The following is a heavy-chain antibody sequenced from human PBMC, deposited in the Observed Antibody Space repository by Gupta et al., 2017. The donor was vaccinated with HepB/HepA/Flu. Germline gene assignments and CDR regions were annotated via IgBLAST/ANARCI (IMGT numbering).Heavy chain of an antibody. CDR2: ISAYNGNT. V-gene: IGHV1-18*01. D-gene: IGHD5-18*01. Sequence: QVQLVQSGAEVKKPGASVKVSCKASGYTFTSYGISWVRQAPGQGLEWMGWISAYNGNTNYAQKLQGRVTMTTDTSTSTAYMELRSLRSDDTAVYYCARVLRPWGQLWPIAFDIWGQGTMVTVSS. J-gene: IGHJ3*02. CDR1: GYTFTSYG. CDR3: ARVLRPWGQLWPIAFDI.